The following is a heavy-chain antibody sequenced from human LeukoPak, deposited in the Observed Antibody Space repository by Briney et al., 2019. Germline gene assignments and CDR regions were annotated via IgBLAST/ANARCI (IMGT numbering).Heavy chain of an antibody. CDR2: IYYSGST. J-gene: IGHJ4*02. D-gene: IGHD5-12*01. CDR1: GGSISGYY. Sequence: SETLSLTCTVSGGSISGYYWSWIRQPPGKGLEWIGYIYYSGSTNYNPSLKSLVTISVDTSKYQFSLKLSSVTAADTAVYYCASHSGYDFSYFDYWGQGTLVTVSS. V-gene: IGHV4-59*01. CDR3: ASHSGYDFSYFDY.